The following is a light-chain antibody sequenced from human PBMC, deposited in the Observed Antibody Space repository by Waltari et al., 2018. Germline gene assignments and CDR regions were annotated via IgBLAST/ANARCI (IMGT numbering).Light chain of an antibody. CDR2: EVR. J-gene: IGLJ1*01. V-gene: IGLV2-14*01. CDR1: DSDVGAYDF. Sequence: QSALTQPASVSGSPGQSITISFSGTDSDVGAYDFVSWYQQHPGKAPHLIIYEVRNRPSGISNRFSASKSGNTASRTISGLQAEDEADYYCSSYTTSSAPGVFGTGTRVTVL. CDR3: SSYTTSSAPGV.